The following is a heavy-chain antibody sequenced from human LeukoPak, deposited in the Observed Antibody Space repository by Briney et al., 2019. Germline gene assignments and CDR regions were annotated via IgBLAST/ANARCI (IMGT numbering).Heavy chain of an antibody. CDR3: SKGHTYALGAFYLAY. CDR1: GFTFDDYA. Sequence: GGSLRLSCAASGFTFDDYAMHWVRQAPGKGLEWGSAISWNSGSIGYADSVKGRFTISRDNAKNSLYLQMNSLRTEYTALYFCSKGHTYALGAFYLAYWGRGTLATFPS. D-gene: IGHD2-2*01. CDR2: ISWNSGSI. V-gene: IGHV3-9*01. J-gene: IGHJ4*02.